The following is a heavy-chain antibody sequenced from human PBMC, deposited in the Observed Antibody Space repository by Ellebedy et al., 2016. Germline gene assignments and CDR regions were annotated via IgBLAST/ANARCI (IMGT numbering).Heavy chain of an antibody. CDR3: ARGTGSYVMFYFDY. Sequence: ASVKVSCKASGYTFTAYYIHWVRQAPGQGLEWMGSINPNSGVTKYAQKFQGWVTMTRDTSTSTVYMELSSLRSEDTAVYYCARGTGSYVMFYFDYWGQGTLVTVSS. CDR1: GYTFTAYY. CDR2: INPNSGVT. V-gene: IGHV1-2*04. J-gene: IGHJ4*02. D-gene: IGHD1-26*01.